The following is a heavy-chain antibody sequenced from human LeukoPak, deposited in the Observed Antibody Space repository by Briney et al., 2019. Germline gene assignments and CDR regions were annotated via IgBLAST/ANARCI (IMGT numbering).Heavy chain of an antibody. Sequence: ASLKVSCKTPEYFFIDHYINWVRQAPGQGLEWMGIINPSGGTTNYAQKFQGRITMTRDTSTSTVYMELSSLRSEDTAVYYCARELISGDWTWDIWGQGTMVTVSS. V-gene: IGHV1-46*01. J-gene: IGHJ3*02. CDR2: INPSGGTT. D-gene: IGHD2-21*02. CDR3: ARELISGDWTWDI. CDR1: EYFFIDHY.